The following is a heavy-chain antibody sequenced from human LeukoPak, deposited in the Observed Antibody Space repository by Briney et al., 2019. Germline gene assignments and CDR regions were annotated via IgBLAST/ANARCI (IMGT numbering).Heavy chain of an antibody. J-gene: IGHJ3*02. CDR2: ISYSVST. V-gene: IGHV4-59*01. D-gene: IGHD6-13*01. Sequence: SETLSLTCSVSGASIRSFYWSWIRQPPGKGLEWIGYISYSVSTKYNPSLKSRATMSADTSNSQLSLRLDSVTAADTAVYFCAQQVVGTSDTFDIWGQGRMVTVSS. CDR1: GASIRSFY. CDR3: AQQVVGTSDTFDI.